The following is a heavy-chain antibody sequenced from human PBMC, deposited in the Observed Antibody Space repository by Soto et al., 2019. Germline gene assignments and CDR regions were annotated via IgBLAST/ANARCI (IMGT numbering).Heavy chain of an antibody. D-gene: IGHD6-19*01. CDR3: ARGAYYSGWX. CDR1: GDSVSSTSTA. V-gene: IGHV6-1*01. Sequence: LQSLSLTCAISGDSVSSTSTAWSWIRQSPSIGLEWLGRTYYRSNWYIYYAVSLKSRITINPDTSKNQFSLQLKSVTPEDTAVYYCARGAYYSGWXWGRGTLVTVSX. J-gene: IGHJ4*02. CDR2: TYYRSNWYI.